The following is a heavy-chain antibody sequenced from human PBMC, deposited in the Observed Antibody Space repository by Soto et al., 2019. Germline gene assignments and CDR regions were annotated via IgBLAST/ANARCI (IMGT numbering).Heavy chain of an antibody. Sequence: QVQLVQSGAEEKKPGASVKVSCKASGYTFTSYAMHWVRQAPGQRLEWMGWINAGNGNTKYSQKFQGRVTITRDTSESTAYMELSSLRSEDTDVYYCARVRIAVAGNAFDIWGQGTMVTVSS. CDR1: GYTFTSYA. D-gene: IGHD6-19*01. V-gene: IGHV1-3*05. J-gene: IGHJ3*02. CDR3: ARVRIAVAGNAFDI. CDR2: INAGNGNT.